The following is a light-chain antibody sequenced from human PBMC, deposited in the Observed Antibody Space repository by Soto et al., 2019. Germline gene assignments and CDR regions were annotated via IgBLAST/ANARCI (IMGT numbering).Light chain of an antibody. CDR2: AAS. J-gene: IGKJ1*01. CDR3: QNYNSAPLA. Sequence: DRQMTQSPSSLSASVGDRVTITCRASQRIRNYLAWYQQKPGQVPKLLIYAASTLQSGVPSRFSGSGSGTDFTLTISSLQPEDVATYYCQNYNSAPLAFGQGTKVDIK. CDR1: QRIRNY. V-gene: IGKV1-27*01.